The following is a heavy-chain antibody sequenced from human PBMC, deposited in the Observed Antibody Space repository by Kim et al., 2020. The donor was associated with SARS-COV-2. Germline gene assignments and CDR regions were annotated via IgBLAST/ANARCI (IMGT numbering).Heavy chain of an antibody. Sequence: AQKWQGRVTMTRNTSISTGYLEVSSLRSEDTAVYYCARGLNTYSSSWMDYWGQGTLVTVSS. CDR3: ARGLNTYSSSWMDY. D-gene: IGHD6-13*01. V-gene: IGHV1-8*01. J-gene: IGHJ4*02.